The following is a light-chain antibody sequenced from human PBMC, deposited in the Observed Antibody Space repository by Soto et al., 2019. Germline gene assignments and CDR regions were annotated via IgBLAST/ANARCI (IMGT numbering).Light chain of an antibody. CDR3: QQYNDWPLT. CDR1: QSVSSN. V-gene: IGKV3D-15*01. J-gene: IGKJ4*01. CDR2: DIS. Sequence: EIVMTQSPATLSVSPGERATLSCRASQSVSSNLAWYQQKPGQAPSLLLYDISARATGLPTRFSGSGSGTEFTLTISSLQSEDFAVYYCQQYNDWPLTFGGGTKVEIK.